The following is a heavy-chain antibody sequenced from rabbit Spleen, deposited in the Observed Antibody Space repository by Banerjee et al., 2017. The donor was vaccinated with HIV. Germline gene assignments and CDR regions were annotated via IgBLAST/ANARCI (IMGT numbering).Heavy chain of an antibody. CDR3: ARDLAGAIGWNFYL. V-gene: IGHV1S45*01. CDR2: INTATGKD. Sequence: QEQLEESGRGLVRPEGSLTLTCKASGFSFSDRDVMCWVRQAPGKGLEWIACINTATGKDVYANWVNGRFTISRTSLTTVTLQMTSLAAADTATYFCARDLAGAIGWNFYLWGPGTLVTVS. CDR1: GFSFSDRDV. D-gene: IGHD4-1*01. J-gene: IGHJ4*01.